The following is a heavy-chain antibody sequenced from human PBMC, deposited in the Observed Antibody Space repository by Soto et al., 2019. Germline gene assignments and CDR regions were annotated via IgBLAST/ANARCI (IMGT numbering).Heavy chain of an antibody. CDR2: VYFRVNT. CDR1: GDSLSRIDYY. D-gene: IGHD3-22*01. V-gene: IGHV4-31*03. J-gene: IGHJ3*02. CDR3: AREGGAYDSGGYLVSGAYDI. Sequence: SEALSLISSVYGDSLSRIDYYWTWIRQHPASSLEWIGNVYFRVNTYYRPSLESRLTISVDTSKNQFSLKLASVTAADTAVYYCAREGGAYDSGGYLVSGAYDIWGQGTIITVSS.